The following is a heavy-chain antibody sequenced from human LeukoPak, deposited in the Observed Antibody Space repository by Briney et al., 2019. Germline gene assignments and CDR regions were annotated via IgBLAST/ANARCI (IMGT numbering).Heavy chain of an antibody. V-gene: IGHV3-21*01. CDR1: GFTFSSYS. Sequence: KSGGSLRLSCAASGFTFSSYSMNWVRQAPGKGLEWVSSISSSSSYIYYADSVKGRFTISRDNAKNSLYLQMNSLRAEDTAVYYCARSDFWSGLNWFDPWGQGTLVTVSS. J-gene: IGHJ5*02. CDR2: ISSSSSYI. CDR3: ARSDFWSGLNWFDP. D-gene: IGHD3-3*01.